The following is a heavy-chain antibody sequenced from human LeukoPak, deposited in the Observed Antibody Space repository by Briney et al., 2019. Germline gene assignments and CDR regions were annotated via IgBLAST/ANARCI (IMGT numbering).Heavy chain of an antibody. Sequence: GGSLRLSCAASGFTFSSYAMHWVRQAPGKGLEWVAVISYDGSNKYYADSVKGRFTISRDNSKNTLYLQMNSPRAEDTAVYYCATHDYGPLDYWGQGTLVTVSS. CDR1: GFTFSSYA. J-gene: IGHJ4*02. V-gene: IGHV3-30*04. CDR2: ISYDGSNK. CDR3: ATHDYGPLDY. D-gene: IGHD4-17*01.